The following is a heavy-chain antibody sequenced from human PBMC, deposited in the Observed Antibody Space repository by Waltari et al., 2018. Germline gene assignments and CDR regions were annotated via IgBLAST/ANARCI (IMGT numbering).Heavy chain of an antibody. D-gene: IGHD3-10*01. J-gene: IGHJ3*02. CDR2: INAGNGNT. Sequence: QVQLVQSGAEVKKPGASVKVSCKASGYTFTSYAMHWVRQAPGQRLEWMGWINAGNGNTKYSQKFQGRVTITRDTSASTAYMELSSLRSEDTAVYYCARGPLKITMVQGVTPPYIWGQGTMVTVSS. V-gene: IGHV1-3*01. CDR1: GYTFTSYA. CDR3: ARGPLKITMVQGVTPPYI.